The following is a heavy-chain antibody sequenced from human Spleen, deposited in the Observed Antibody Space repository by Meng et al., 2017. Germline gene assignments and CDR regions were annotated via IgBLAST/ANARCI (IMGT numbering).Heavy chain of an antibody. CDR1: GYTFTSYG. CDR2: ISAYNGNT. J-gene: IGHJ4*02. D-gene: IGHD6-19*01. Sequence: ASVKVSCKASGYTFTSYGISWVRQAPGQGLEWMGWISAYNGNTNYAQKLQGRVTMTTDTSTSTAYMELRSLRSDDTAVYYCARAGGRIAVAGTGFWDYWGQGTLVTVSS. V-gene: IGHV1-18*01. CDR3: ARAGGRIAVAGTGFWDY.